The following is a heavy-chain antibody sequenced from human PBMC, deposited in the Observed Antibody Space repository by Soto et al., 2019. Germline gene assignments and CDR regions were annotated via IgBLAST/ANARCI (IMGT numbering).Heavy chain of an antibody. CDR2: ISYDGSNK. CDR1: GFTFSPFG. CDR3: AKDLVPGMSYDTSGWSPPDY. D-gene: IGHD3-22*01. Sequence: QVQLVESGGGVVQPRRSLRLSCAASGFTFSPFGMHWVRQAPGKGLEWVAIISYDGSNKYYADSVKGRFNISRDNSKNTLYLQVNSLRTEDTAVYYCAKDLVPGMSYDTSGWSPPDYWGQGTLVTVSS. V-gene: IGHV3-30*18. J-gene: IGHJ4*02.